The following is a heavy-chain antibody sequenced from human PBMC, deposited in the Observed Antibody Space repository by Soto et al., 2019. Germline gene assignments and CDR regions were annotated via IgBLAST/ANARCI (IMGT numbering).Heavy chain of an antibody. CDR2: VYHNGGA. V-gene: IGHV4-39*01. Sequence: AQTLSLTCTVSGVSIHNSHSFWAWIREPPGKGLEFIGSVYHNGGAHYNSSLKSRVTISVDTAHNQVSMRMRSLTAADTAVYYCGRVVEGATRHTDPDSWGQGILVTDSS. J-gene: IGHJ5*01. CDR1: GVSIHNSHSF. CDR3: GRVVEGATRHTDPDS. D-gene: IGHD2-21*01.